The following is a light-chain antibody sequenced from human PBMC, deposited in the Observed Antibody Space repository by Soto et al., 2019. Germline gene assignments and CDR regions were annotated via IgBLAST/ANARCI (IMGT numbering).Light chain of an antibody. Sequence: QSALTQPPSASGSPGQSVTISCTGTSSDVGGYNYVSWYQQHPGKAPKLMIYEVSKRPSGVPDRFSGSKSGNTASLTVSGLQAEDEADYYCCSFAGSHTSPAFGPGTKVTVL. CDR3: CSFAGSHTSPA. CDR2: EVS. J-gene: IGLJ1*01. V-gene: IGLV2-8*01. CDR1: SSDVGGYNY.